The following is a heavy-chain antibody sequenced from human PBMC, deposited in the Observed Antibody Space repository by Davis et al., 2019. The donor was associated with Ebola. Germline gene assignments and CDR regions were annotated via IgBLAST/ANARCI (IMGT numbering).Heavy chain of an antibody. Sequence: MPSETLSLTCTVSGGSIRSSSHYWGWIRQPPGKGLEWMGSIFRTGATSYNPSLKSRVTISVDTSKNQFSLKLSSVTAADTAVYYCARLQYLWELLEAFDIWGQGTMVTVSS. CDR2: IFRTGAT. D-gene: IGHD1-26*01. J-gene: IGHJ3*02. V-gene: IGHV4-39*01. CDR1: GGSIRSSSHY. CDR3: ARLQYLWELLEAFDI.